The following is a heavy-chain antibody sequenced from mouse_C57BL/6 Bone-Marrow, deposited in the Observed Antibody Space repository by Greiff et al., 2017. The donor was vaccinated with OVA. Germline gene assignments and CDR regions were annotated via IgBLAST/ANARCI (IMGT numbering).Heavy chain of an antibody. Sequence: EVQLQQSGPELVKPGASVKISCKASGYTFTDYYMNWVKQSPGQSLEWIGDINPNNGGTSYNQKFKGKATLTVDKSSSTAYMELRSLTSEYSAVYDCARALWFPYYFDDWGQGTTLTVSS. D-gene: IGHD2-2*01. J-gene: IGHJ2*01. CDR1: GYTFTDYY. V-gene: IGHV1-26*01. CDR2: INPNNGGT. CDR3: ARALWFPYYFDD.